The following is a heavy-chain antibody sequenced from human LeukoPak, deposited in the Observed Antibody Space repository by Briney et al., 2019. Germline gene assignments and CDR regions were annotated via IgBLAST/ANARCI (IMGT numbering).Heavy chain of an antibody. CDR2: IHKSGTT. D-gene: IGHD1-26*01. J-gene: IGHJ4*02. CDR1: LGSINNYY. CDR3: ARVFGGNSFDY. V-gene: IGHV4-4*07. Sequence: SETLSLTCKVSLGSINNYYWSWIRQPAGKGLEWIGRIHKSGTTYYSPSLKSRVTMSIDTSKNQFSLQLSAVSAADTAIYYCARVFGGNSFDYWGQGTLVTVSS.